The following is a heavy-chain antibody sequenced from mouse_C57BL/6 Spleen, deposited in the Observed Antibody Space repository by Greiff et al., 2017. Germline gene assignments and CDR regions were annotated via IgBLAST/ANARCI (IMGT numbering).Heavy chain of an antibody. CDR1: GYTFTDYE. Sequence: QVQLQQSGAELVGPGASVTLSCKASGYTFTDYEMHWVKQTPVHGLEWIGAIDPETGGTAYNQKFKGKAILTADKSSSTAYMELRSLTSEDSAVYYCTRAAHYYGSSYAWFAYWGKGTLVTVSA. CDR3: TRAAHYYGSSYAWFAY. D-gene: IGHD1-1*01. CDR2: IDPETGGT. V-gene: IGHV1-15*01. J-gene: IGHJ3*01.